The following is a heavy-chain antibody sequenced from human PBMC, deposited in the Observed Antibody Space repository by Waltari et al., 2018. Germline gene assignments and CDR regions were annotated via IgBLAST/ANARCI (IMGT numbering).Heavy chain of an antibody. V-gene: IGHV3-7*01. Sequence: EVQLVESGGGLVQPGGSLRLSCVGSGFTLSNYWMHWVRQAPGKGLEWVAHINSDASVKYYVDVVKGRFTISRDNAKNSLFLQMDSLRAEDTAIYYCARDPSRRADYWGQGTLVTVSS. J-gene: IGHJ4*02. CDR1: GFTLSNYW. CDR3: ARDPSRRADY. CDR2: INSDASVK.